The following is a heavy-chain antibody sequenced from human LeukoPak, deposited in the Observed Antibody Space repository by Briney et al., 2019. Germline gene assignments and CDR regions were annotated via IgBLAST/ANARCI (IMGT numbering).Heavy chain of an antibody. CDR2: ISGSGGST. CDR3: AKPNKAYSSGWPSAFDI. D-gene: IGHD6-19*01. V-gene: IGHV3-23*01. CDR1: GFAFSSYA. Sequence: GGSLRLSCAASGFAFSSYAMSWVRQAPGKGLEWVSAISGSGGSTYYADSVKGRFTISRDNSKNTLYLQMNSLRAEDTAVYYCAKPNKAYSSGWPSAFDIWGQGTMVTVSS. J-gene: IGHJ3*02.